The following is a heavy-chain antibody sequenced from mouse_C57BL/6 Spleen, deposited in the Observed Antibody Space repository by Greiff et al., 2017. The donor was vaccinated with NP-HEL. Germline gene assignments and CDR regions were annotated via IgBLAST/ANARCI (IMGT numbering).Heavy chain of an antibody. CDR2: ISSGSSTI. D-gene: IGHD1-1*01. Sequence: VQLKESGGGLVKPGGSLKLSCAASGFTFSDYGMHWVRQALEKGLEWVAYISSGSSTIYYADTVKGRFTISRDNAKNTLFLQMTSLRSEDTAMYYCARPGTTVVANAMDYWGQGTSVTVSS. CDR1: GFTFSDYG. CDR3: ARPGTTVVANAMDY. V-gene: IGHV5-17*01. J-gene: IGHJ4*01.